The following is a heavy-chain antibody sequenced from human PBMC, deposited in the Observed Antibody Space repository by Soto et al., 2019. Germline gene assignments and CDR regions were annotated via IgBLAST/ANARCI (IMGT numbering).Heavy chain of an antibody. D-gene: IGHD2-15*01. CDR3: AREYGNSILPLDY. CDR2: INGDGSST. J-gene: IGHJ4*02. Sequence: EVQLIESGGGLVQSGGSLRLSCAASGFTFSNYWMHWVRQVPGKGPVWVSRINGDGSSTAYADSVEGRFTISRDNVNNMLYLQMKSLRAEDTGVFYCAREYGNSILPLDYWGQGTLVTVSS. CDR1: GFTFSNYW. V-gene: IGHV3-74*01.